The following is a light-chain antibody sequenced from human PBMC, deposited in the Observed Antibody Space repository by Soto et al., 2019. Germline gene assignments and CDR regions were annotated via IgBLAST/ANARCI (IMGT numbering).Light chain of an antibody. Sequence: EIVMTQSPATLSVSPGERATLSCRASQSVSSNLARYQQKPGQAPRLLIYGASTRATGIPARFSGSGSGTEFTLTISSLQSEDFAVYYCQQYNNWPLFGQGTKVEIK. V-gene: IGKV3-15*01. CDR1: QSVSSN. CDR3: QQYNNWPL. J-gene: IGKJ1*01. CDR2: GAS.